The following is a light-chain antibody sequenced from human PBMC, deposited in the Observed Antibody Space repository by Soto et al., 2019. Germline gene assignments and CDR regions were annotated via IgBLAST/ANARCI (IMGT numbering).Light chain of an antibody. CDR2: AAS. CDR1: QSIRRH. Sequence: DIQVAQSPSSLSASVGDIVTITCRSSQSIRRHLQWYQQTAGKAPKLLIFAASNLQSGVPSRFSGSGSGTAFTLTISSLKPADFATDYCNQPHSSPPSFGQGTRLHSK. CDR3: NQPHSSPPS. J-gene: IGKJ5*01. V-gene: IGKV1-39*01.